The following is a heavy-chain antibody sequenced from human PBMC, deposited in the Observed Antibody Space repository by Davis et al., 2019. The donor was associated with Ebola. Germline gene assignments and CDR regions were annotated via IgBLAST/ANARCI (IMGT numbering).Heavy chain of an antibody. Sequence: PSETLSLTCTVSGGSVSSYYWSWVRQPPGKGLEWIGYIYYSGSTNYNPSLKSRVTISVDTSKNQFSLKLSSVTAADTAVYYCARDSLTEYYFDYWGQGTLVTVSS. V-gene: IGHV4-59*02. CDR3: ARDSLTEYYFDY. CDR2: IYYSGST. CDR1: GGSVSSYY. J-gene: IGHJ4*02.